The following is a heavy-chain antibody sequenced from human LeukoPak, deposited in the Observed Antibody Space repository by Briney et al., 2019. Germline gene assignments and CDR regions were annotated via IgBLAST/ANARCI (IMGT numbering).Heavy chain of an antibody. Sequence: SETLSLTCIVSGASIRSYYWSWLRQPPGKGLEWIGYIYYTGSTSYNPSLKSRVTMSLDTSKNQFSLKLSSVTAADTAVYYCANYDGAPRYWGQGTLVTVSS. CDR1: GASIRSYY. J-gene: IGHJ4*02. D-gene: IGHD3-22*01. V-gene: IGHV4-59*08. CDR3: ANYDGAPRY. CDR2: IYYTGST.